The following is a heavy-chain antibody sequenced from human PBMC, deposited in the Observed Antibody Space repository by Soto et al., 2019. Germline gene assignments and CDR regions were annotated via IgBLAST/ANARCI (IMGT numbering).Heavy chain of an antibody. Sequence: QVQLVQSGAEVKKPGASVKVSCKASGYTFTNYYIHWVRQAPGQGLEWMGIINRSGGTTTYAQRCQGRPTVTRETSTSTGYMDLNSLRSEDTAVYYCARESERHYYGSVSFFDYWGQGTLVTVSS. J-gene: IGHJ4*02. D-gene: IGHD3-10*01. V-gene: IGHV1-46*01. CDR2: INRSGGTT. CDR1: GYTFTNYY. CDR3: ARESERHYYGSVSFFDY.